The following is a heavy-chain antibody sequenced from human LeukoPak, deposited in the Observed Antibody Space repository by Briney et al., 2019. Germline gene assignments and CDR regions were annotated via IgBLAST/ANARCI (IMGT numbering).Heavy chain of an antibody. CDR2: IIPIFGTA. J-gene: IGHJ6*02. Sequence: SVKVSCKASGGTFSSYAFSWVRQAPGQGLEWMGGIIPIFGTANYAQKFQGRVTITADESTSTAYMELSSLRSEDTAVYYCAREPVLAVAGLYYYYGMDIWGQGTTVTVSS. CDR1: GGTFSSYA. D-gene: IGHD6-19*01. V-gene: IGHV1-69*01. CDR3: AREPVLAVAGLYYYYGMDI.